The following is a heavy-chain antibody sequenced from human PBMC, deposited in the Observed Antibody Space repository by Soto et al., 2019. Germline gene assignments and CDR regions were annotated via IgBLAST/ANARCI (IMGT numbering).Heavy chain of an antibody. CDR3: AREEPVVPAAIPFHY. Sequence: GGCLRLSCAASLFPFGSYWMSWVRQSPGKGLEWVANIKEYGSEKYYMDSVKGRFTISRDNAKNSLSLQMNSLRVEDSAIYYCAREEPVVPAAIPFHYWGQGTQVTVSS. D-gene: IGHD2-2*01. V-gene: IGHV3-7*01. J-gene: IGHJ4*02. CDR1: LFPFGSYW. CDR2: IKEYGSEK.